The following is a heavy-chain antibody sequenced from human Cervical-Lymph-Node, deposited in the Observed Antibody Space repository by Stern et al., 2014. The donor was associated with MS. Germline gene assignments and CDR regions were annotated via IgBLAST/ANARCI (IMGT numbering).Heavy chain of an antibody. J-gene: IGHJ4*02. Sequence: VQLEESGPGLVQPSQTLSLTCTVSGASISSGGYYWTWIRHHPGKGLEWIGDIYYSGSTYYNPSLKSRLTMSLDTSKNQFSLKLSSVTAADTAMYFCARETFGSGSYFKTPYYFDSWGQGTLVTVSS. CDR2: IYYSGST. V-gene: IGHV4-31*03. CDR3: ARETFGSGSYFKTPYYFDS. D-gene: IGHD3-10*01. CDR1: GASISSGGYY.